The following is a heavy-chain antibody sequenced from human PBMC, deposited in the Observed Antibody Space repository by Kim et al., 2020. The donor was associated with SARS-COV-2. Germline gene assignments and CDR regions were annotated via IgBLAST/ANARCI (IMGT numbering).Heavy chain of an antibody. CDR2: IYYSGST. J-gene: IGHJ5*02. D-gene: IGHD3-22*01. V-gene: IGHV4-39*01. CDR3: ARIPFDSSGYYPPERFDP. Sequence: SETLSLTCTVSGGSISSSSYYWGWIRQPPGKGLEWIGSIYYSGSTNYNPSLKSRVTISVDTSKNQFSLKLSSVTAADTAVYYCARIPFDSSGYYPPERFDPWGQGTLVTVSS. CDR1: GGSISSSSYY.